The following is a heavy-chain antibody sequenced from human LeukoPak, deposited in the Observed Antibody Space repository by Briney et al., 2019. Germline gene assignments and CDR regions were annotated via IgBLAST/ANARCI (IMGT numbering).Heavy chain of an antibody. D-gene: IGHD2-2*02. CDR1: GGTFSSYA. CDR3: ARGRIVVVPAAIPGGYFDY. Sequence: SVKVSCKASGGTFSSYAISWVRQAPGQGLEWMGGIIPIFGTANYAQKFQGRVTITTDESTSTAYMELSSLRSEDTAVYYCARGRIVVVPAAIPGGYFDYWGQGPWSPSPQ. V-gene: IGHV1-69*05. J-gene: IGHJ4*03. CDR2: IIPIFGTA.